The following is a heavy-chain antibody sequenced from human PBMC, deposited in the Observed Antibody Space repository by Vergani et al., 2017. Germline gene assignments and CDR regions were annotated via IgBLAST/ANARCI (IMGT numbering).Heavy chain of an antibody. D-gene: IGHD3-10*01. CDR2: IYSTGST. CDR1: GGSISSGSYY. V-gene: IGHV4-61*02. J-gene: IGHJ5*02. Sequence: QVQLQESGPGLVKPSQTLSLTCTVSGGSISSGSYYWTWIRQPAGKGLEWIGRIYSTGSTNDNPSLKSRVTISIDTPKNQFSLKLSFVTAADTAVYYCAGDYYGSGGTGLSRGVSWFDPWGQGTLLTVSS. CDR3: AGDYYGSGGTGLSRGVSWFDP.